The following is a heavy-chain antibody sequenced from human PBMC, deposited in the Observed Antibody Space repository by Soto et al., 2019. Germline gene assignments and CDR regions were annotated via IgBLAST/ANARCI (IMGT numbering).Heavy chain of an antibody. V-gene: IGHV3-30*18. CDR3: AKDSGYDSHLFDY. CDR2: ISYDGSNK. J-gene: IGHJ4*02. Sequence: GGSLRLSCAASGFTFSSYGMHWVRQAPGKGLEWVAVISYDGSNKYYADSVKGRFTISRDNSKNTLYLQMNSLRAEDTAVYYCAKDSGYDSHLFDYWGQGTLVTVSS. D-gene: IGHD5-12*01. CDR1: GFTFSSYG.